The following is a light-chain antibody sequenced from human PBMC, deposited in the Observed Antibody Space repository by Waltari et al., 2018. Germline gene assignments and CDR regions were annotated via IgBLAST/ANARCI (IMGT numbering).Light chain of an antibody. CDR2: RAS. CDR3: QHGGA. Sequence: DMQMTQSPSTLSPSDGDRVTMTCGYSQNINIYVAWYQQKPGKAPKVLIFRASELLGGVPSRFSGSGSVTYFTLTITILQPDDFATYYCQHGGAFGQGTKVEIE. J-gene: IGKJ1*01. CDR1: QNINIY. V-gene: IGKV1-5*03.